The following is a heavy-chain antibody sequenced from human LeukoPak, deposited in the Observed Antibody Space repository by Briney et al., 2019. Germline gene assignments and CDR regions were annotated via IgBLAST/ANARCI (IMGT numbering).Heavy chain of an antibody. D-gene: IGHD1-26*01. V-gene: IGHV3-11*06. Sequence: PGGSLRLSCAASGFTFSDYYMSWIRQAPGKGLEWVSYISSSSSYTNYADSVKGRFTISRDNAKNTLHLQMNSLRADDTAVYYCVRGAVGTGVWFDPWGQGTLVTVSS. CDR1: GFTFSDYY. CDR3: VRGAVGTGVWFDP. CDR2: ISSSSSYT. J-gene: IGHJ5*02.